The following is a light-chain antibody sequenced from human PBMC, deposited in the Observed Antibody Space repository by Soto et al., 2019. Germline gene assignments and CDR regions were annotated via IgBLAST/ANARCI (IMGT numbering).Light chain of an antibody. V-gene: IGKV3-20*01. J-gene: IGKJ4*01. Sequence: EIVLTQSPGTLSLSPGESATLSCRASQSVSSIYLAWYQQKPGQAPRLLIYGASSRATGIPDRFSGSGSGTDFTLTISRLEPEDFAVYYCQQYGSSPLTFGGGTKVEIK. CDR3: QQYGSSPLT. CDR1: QSVSSIY. CDR2: GAS.